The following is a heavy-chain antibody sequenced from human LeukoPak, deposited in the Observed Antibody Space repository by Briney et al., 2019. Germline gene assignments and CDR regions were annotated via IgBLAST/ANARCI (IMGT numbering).Heavy chain of an antibody. V-gene: IGHV3-66*01. CDR3: ATGILAATGASV. D-gene: IGHD6-13*01. Sequence: GGSLRLSCAASGVTVSGNQMNWVRQAPGKGLEWVSVIQSDDVTKYADSVEGRFTISRDNSKNTLYLQMNSLRAEDAAVYYRATGILAATGASVWGQGIMVTVSS. CDR2: IQSDDVT. CDR1: GVTVSGNQ. J-gene: IGHJ4*02.